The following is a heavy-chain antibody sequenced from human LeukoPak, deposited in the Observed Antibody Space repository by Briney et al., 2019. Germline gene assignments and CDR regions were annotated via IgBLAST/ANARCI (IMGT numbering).Heavy chain of an antibody. J-gene: IGHJ3*02. V-gene: IGHV1-2*02. D-gene: IGHD6-13*01. CDR2: INPKSGGT. Sequence: VASVTVSCKASGYTFTVYYIHWVRQAHGQGLEWMGWINPKSGGTNYAQKFQGRVTMTRDTSISTAYMELSRLRSDDTAVYYCASEVVYGPIQITAAVGRDAFDIWGQGTMVTVSS. CDR3: ASEVVYGPIQITAAVGRDAFDI. CDR1: GYTFTVYY.